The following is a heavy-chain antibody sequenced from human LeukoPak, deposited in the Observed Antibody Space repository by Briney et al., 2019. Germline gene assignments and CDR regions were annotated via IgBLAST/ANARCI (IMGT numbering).Heavy chain of an antibody. Sequence: PGGSLRLSCAASGFTFSSYAMSWVRQAPGKGLEWVSAISGSGGSTYYADSVKGRFTISRDNSKNTLYLQMNSLRAEDTAVYCCAKDRDYDFWSGYLTYDAFDIWGQGTMVTVSS. CDR3: AKDRDYDFWSGYLTYDAFDI. D-gene: IGHD3-3*01. CDR1: GFTFSSYA. CDR2: ISGSGGST. J-gene: IGHJ3*02. V-gene: IGHV3-23*01.